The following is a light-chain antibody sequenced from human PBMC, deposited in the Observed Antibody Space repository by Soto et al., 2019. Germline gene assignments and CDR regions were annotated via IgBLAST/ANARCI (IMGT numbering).Light chain of an antibody. J-gene: IGKJ1*01. CDR3: HQYKDSPPR. V-gene: IGKV3-15*01. Sequence: EMVMTQSPATLSVSPGERVTLSCRASQSVSSYLAWYQQKPGQPPRLLIYVASTRAAGIPARFSGSGSGTELTLTIIWLQSEDFAVYYCHQYKDSPPRFGQGTKVEIK. CDR2: VAS. CDR1: QSVSSY.